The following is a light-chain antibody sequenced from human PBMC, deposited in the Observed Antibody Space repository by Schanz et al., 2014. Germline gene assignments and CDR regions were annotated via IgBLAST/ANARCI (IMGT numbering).Light chain of an antibody. J-gene: IGKJ1*01. CDR2: WAS. CDR3: QQYYSPPRT. Sequence: DIVMTQSPDSLAVSLGERATINCKSSQSVLYSSNNKTYLAWYQQKPGQPPKLLIYWASTRESGVPDRFNGSGSGTDFTLTISSLQAEDVAVYYCQQYYSPPRTVGQGTKVEI. V-gene: IGKV4-1*01. CDR1: QSVLYSSNNKTY.